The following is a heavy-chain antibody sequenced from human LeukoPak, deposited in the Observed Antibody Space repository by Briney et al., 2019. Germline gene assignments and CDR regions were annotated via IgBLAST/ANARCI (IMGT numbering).Heavy chain of an antibody. CDR3: ARDRGGRGYCSSTSCSTDAFDI. Sequence: GGSLRLSCAASGFTFSSYAMHWVRQAPGKGLEWVAVISYDGSNKYYADSVKGRFTISRDNSKNTLYLQMNSLRAEDTAVYYCARDRGGRGYCSSTSCSTDAFDIWGQGTMVTVSS. J-gene: IGHJ3*02. D-gene: IGHD2-2*01. V-gene: IGHV3-30-3*01. CDR1: GFTFSSYA. CDR2: ISYDGSNK.